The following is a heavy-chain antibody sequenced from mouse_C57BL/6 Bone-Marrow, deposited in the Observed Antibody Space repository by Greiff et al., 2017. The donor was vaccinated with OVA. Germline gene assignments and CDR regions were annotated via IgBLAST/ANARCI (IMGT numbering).Heavy chain of an antibody. D-gene: IGHD2-5*01. CDR3: AREGKGYSNYDY. J-gene: IGHJ2*01. CDR2: IHPNSGST. CDR1: GYTFTSYW. Sequence: QVQLQQPGAELVKPGASVKLSCKASGYTFTSYWMHWVKQRPGQGLEWIGMIHPNSGSTNYNEKFKSKATLTVDKSSSTAYMQLSSLTSEDSAVYYCAREGKGYSNYDYGGQGTTLTVSS. V-gene: IGHV1-64*01.